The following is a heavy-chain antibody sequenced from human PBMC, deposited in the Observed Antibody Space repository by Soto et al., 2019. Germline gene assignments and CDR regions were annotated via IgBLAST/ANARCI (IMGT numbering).Heavy chain of an antibody. V-gene: IGHV1-18*01. Sequence: QVQLVQSGAEVKKPGASVKVSCKASGYPFTSYGISWVRQAPGQGLEWMGWISAYNGNTKSAPKFQGRVTMTTETSTSTAYMELGRLRSDDTAVYYCARDLAVGLVDYWGQGTLGTVSS. CDR3: ARDLAVGLVDY. CDR2: ISAYNGNT. J-gene: IGHJ4*01. CDR1: GYPFTSYG.